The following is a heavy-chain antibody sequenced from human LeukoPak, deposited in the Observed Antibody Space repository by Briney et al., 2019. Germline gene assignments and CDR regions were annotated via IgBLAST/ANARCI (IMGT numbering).Heavy chain of an antibody. V-gene: IGHV1-46*03. D-gene: IGHD5-24*01. CDR3: ARGSRVGYILNKSKFEFDY. CDR1: GYTFTSYY. Sequence: ASVKVSCKASGYTFTSYYMHWVRQAPGQGLEWMGVINPSGGSTSYAQKFQGRVTMTRDTSTSTVYMELSSLRSEDTAVYYCARGSRVGYILNKSKFEFDYWGQGTPVTVSS. CDR2: INPSGGST. J-gene: IGHJ4*02.